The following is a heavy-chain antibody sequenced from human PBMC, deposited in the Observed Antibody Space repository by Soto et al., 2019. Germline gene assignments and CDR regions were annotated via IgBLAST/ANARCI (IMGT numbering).Heavy chain of an antibody. CDR1: GFSFSSSA. CDR3: TKNSHRAIISPTHDY. J-gene: IGHJ4*02. CDR2: FRESGGTT. Sequence: VQLWDSGGGLVQPGGSLRLSCAASGFSFSSSAMSWVRQAPGKRLEWVSTFRESGGTTHYADPVKGRFTISRDTSNNILFLQMNSLRAEDTAIYYCTKNSHRAIISPTHDYWGQGTLVTVSS. D-gene: IGHD2-2*01. V-gene: IGHV3-23*01.